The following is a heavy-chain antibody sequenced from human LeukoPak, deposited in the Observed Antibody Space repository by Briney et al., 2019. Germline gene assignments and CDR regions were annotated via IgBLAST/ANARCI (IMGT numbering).Heavy chain of an antibody. D-gene: IGHD5-18*01. CDR3: ARDPGYSYA. Sequence: PGGSLRVSCAASGFTFSSYGMHWVRQAPGKGLEWVAFIRYDGSNKYYADSVKGRFTISRDNAKNSLYLQMNSLRAEDTAVYYCARDPGYSYAWGQGTLVTVSS. CDR1: GFTFSSYG. CDR2: IRYDGSNK. V-gene: IGHV3-30*02. J-gene: IGHJ5*02.